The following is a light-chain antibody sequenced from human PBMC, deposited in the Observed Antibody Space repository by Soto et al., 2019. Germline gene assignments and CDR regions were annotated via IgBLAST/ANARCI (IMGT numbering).Light chain of an antibody. J-gene: IGKJ2*02. Sequence: EIVMTQSPATLSVSPGERATLSCRASQSVSSNLAWYQQKPGQAPMLLIYGASTRATGIPARFSGSGSGTEFTLTISSLQSEDCAVYYCQQYNNWPPWTFGQGTKLEIK. CDR2: GAS. CDR3: QQYNNWPPWT. V-gene: IGKV3-15*01. CDR1: QSVSSN.